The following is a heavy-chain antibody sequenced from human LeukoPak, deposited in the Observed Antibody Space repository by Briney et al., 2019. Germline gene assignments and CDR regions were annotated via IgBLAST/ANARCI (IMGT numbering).Heavy chain of an antibody. CDR3: ARDRITIFGVVIILGDDAFDI. CDR2: INPNSGGT. CDR1: GYTFTGYY. V-gene: IGHV1-2*04. J-gene: IGHJ3*02. Sequence: AASVKVSCKASGYTFTGYYMHWVRQAPGQGLEWMGWINPNSGGTNYAQKFQGWVTMTRDTSISTAYMELSRLRSDDTAVYYCARDRITIFGVVIILGDDAFDIWGQGTMVTASS. D-gene: IGHD3-3*01.